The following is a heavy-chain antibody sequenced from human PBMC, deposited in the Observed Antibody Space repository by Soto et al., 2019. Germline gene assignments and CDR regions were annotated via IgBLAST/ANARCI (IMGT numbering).Heavy chain of an antibody. Sequence: SVKVSCKASGGSFSSYAISWVRQAPGQGLEWMGGIIPIVGTGNYAQNFQGRVTITADESTSTAYMELSSLRSEDTAMYYCARDLRAAGRHGMDVWGQGTTVTVYS. D-gene: IGHD6-13*01. CDR1: GGSFSSYA. J-gene: IGHJ6*02. CDR2: IIPIVGTG. CDR3: ARDLRAAGRHGMDV. V-gene: IGHV1-69*13.